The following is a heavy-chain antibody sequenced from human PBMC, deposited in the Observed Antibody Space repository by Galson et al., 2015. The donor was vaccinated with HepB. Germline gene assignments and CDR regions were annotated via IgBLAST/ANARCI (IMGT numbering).Heavy chain of an antibody. CDR3: ARGRGSGWLEWSSFDY. CDR2: ISGGGVTT. CDR1: GFAFSYYA. D-gene: IGHD3-3*01. J-gene: IGHJ4*02. Sequence: SLRLACAASGFAFSYYAMTWVRQAPGKGLEWVSGISGGGVTTHYADSVKGRFTITRDNSKNTLNLQMNSLRAEDTALYYCARGRGSGWLEWSSFDYWGQGTPVTVSS. V-gene: IGHV3-23*01.